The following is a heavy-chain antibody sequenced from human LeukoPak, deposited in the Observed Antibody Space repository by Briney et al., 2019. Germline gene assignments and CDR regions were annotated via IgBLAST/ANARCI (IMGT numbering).Heavy chain of an antibody. CDR3: AKLDYYGSGVLSPFGS. CDR2: IPVSGDSA. CDR1: GFTFSTYA. J-gene: IGHJ5*02. D-gene: IGHD3-10*01. V-gene: IGHV3-23*01. Sequence: GGSLRLSCVASGFTFSTYAMSWVRQAPEKGLECVATIPVSGDSAYYVDSVTGRFTMSRDNSKNTLFLQMNSLRADDTAVYYCAKLDYYGSGVLSPFGSWGQGTLVTVSS.